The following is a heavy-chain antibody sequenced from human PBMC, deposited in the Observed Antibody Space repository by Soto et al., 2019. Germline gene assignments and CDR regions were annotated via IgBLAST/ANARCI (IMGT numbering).Heavy chain of an antibody. D-gene: IGHD1-26*01. V-gene: IGHV3-30-3*01. CDR1: GFTFSSYA. CDR3: ARDHPGYSGSYLIDY. J-gene: IGHJ4*02. Sequence: VQLVESGGGVVQPGRSLRLSCAASGFTFSSYAMHWVRQAPGKGLEWVAVISYDGSNKYYADSVKGRFTISRDNSKNTLYLQMNSLRAEDTAVYYCARDHPGYSGSYLIDYWGQGTLVTVSS. CDR2: ISYDGSNK.